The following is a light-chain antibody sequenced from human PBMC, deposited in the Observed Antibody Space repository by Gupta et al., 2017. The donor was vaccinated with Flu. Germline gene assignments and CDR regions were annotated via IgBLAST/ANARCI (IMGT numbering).Light chain of an antibody. CDR2: DAS. CDR1: QDISFY. Sequence: SPATLSLSPWERATLSCRASQDISFYVGWYQHKPGQAPRLLMLDASVRATGVPARFSGSGSGTDFTLTISSLAPEDSAIYYCQQRTIWPTFGQGTRLEIK. CDR3: QQRTIWPT. J-gene: IGKJ5*01. V-gene: IGKV3-11*01.